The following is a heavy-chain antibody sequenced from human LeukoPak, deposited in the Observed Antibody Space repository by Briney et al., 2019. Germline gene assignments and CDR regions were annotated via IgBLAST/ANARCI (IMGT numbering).Heavy chain of an antibody. CDR3: ARSGSERRLLRCGELFNFDY. J-gene: IGHJ4*02. V-gene: IGHV1-2*02. CDR1: GYTFTGYY. CDR2: INPNSGGT. D-gene: IGHD3-10*01. Sequence: ASVKVSCKASGYTFTGYYMHWVRQAPGQGLEWMGWINPNSGGTNYAPRSQGRVTMTRDTSISTAYMELSRLRSDDTAVYYRARSGSERRLLRCGELFNFDYWGQGTLVTVSS.